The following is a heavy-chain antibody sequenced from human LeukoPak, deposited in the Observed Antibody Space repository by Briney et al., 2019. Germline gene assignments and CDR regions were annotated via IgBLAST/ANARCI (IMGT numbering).Heavy chain of an antibody. V-gene: IGHV1-18*01. D-gene: IGHD3-22*01. Sequence: GASVKVSCKASGYTFTSYGISWVRQAPGQGLEWMGWISAYNGNTNYAQKLQGRVTMTTDTSTSTAYMEKRRLTSDDTAVYYCARGSYDSSDFEYFQHWGQGTLVTVSS. J-gene: IGHJ1*01. CDR1: GYTFTSYG. CDR3: ARGSYDSSDFEYFQH. CDR2: ISAYNGNT.